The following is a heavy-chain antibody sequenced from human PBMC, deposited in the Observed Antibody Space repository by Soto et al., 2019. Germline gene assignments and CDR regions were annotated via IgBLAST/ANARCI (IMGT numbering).Heavy chain of an antibody. CDR1: GYTFTSYG. CDR2: ISAYNGNT. Sequence: VASVKVSCKASGYTFTSYGISWVRQAPGQGLEWMGWISAYNGNTNYAQKLQGRVTMTTDTSTSTAYMELRSLRSDDTAVYYCARAYDFWSGYRNPFDYWGQGTLVTVSS. D-gene: IGHD3-3*01. CDR3: ARAYDFWSGYRNPFDY. J-gene: IGHJ4*02. V-gene: IGHV1-18*01.